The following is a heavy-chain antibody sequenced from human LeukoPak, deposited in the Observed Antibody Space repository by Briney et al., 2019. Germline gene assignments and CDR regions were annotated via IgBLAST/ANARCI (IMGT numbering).Heavy chain of an antibody. CDR1: GYSFTSYW. V-gene: IGHV5-51*01. Sequence: GESLKISCQGSGYSFTSYWIGWVRQMPGKGLEWMGIIYPGDSDTRYSPSFQGQVTISADKSISTAYLQWSSLKASDTAMYYCARSSEDYYDSSGYYYWGQGTLVTVSS. J-gene: IGHJ4*02. CDR2: IYPGDSDT. CDR3: ARSSEDYYDSSGYYY. D-gene: IGHD3-22*01.